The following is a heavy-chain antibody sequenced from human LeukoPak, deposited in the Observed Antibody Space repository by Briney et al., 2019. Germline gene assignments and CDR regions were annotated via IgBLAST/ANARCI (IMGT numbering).Heavy chain of an antibody. D-gene: IGHD5-18*01. V-gene: IGHV4-39*01. Sequence: SETLSLTCTVSGGSISSSSYYWGWIRQPPGKGLEWIGSIYYSGSTYYNPSLKSRVTISVDTSKNQFSLKLSSVTAADTAVYYCARIGTAMVVPFDYWGQGTLVTVSS. CDR3: ARIGTAMVVPFDY. CDR2: IYYSGST. CDR1: GGSISSSSYY. J-gene: IGHJ4*02.